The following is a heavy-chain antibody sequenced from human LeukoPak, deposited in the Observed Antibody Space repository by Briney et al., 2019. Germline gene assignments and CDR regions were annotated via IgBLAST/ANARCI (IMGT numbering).Heavy chain of an antibody. CDR3: VRDRHWTNDWVFDY. V-gene: IGHV4-59*01. D-gene: IGHD1/OR15-1a*01. CDR2: IYYNGYT. J-gene: IGHJ4*02. CDR1: GGSIGTYY. Sequence: SETLSLTCTVSGGSIGTYYWSWIRQPPGKGLEWIGYIYYNGYTDYNPSLKSRVTISLHTSKNQFSLKLSSVNAADTAVYYCVRDRHWTNDWVFDYWGQGTLVTASS.